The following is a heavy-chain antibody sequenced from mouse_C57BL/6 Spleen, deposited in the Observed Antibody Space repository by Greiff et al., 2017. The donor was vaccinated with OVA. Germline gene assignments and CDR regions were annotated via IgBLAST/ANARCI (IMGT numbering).Heavy chain of an antibody. Sequence: QVQLKQSGAELVRPGTSVKLSCKASGYTFTSYWMHWVKQRPGQGLEWIGVIDPSDSYTNYNQKFKGKATLTVDTSSSTAYMQLSSLTSEDSAVYYCARRGYYWYFDVWGTGTTVTVSS. J-gene: IGHJ1*03. CDR2: IDPSDSYT. CDR3: ARRGYYWYFDV. D-gene: IGHD2-2*01. V-gene: IGHV1-59*01. CDR1: GYTFTSYW.